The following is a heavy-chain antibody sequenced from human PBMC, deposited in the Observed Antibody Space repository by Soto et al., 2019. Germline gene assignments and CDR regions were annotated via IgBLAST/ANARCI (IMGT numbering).Heavy chain of an antibody. CDR1: GYTFTSYG. Sequence: ASVKVSCKASGYTFTSYGISWVRQAPGQGLEWMGWISAYNGNTNYAQKLQGRVTMTTGTSTSTAYMELRSLRSDDTAVYYCARVGYYYDSSGYINWFDPWGQGTLVTVSS. CDR3: ARVGYYYDSSGYINWFDP. V-gene: IGHV1-18*04. D-gene: IGHD3-22*01. CDR2: ISAYNGNT. J-gene: IGHJ5*02.